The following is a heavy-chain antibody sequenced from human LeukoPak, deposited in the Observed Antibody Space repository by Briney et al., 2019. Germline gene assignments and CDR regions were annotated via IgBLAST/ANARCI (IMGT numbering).Heavy chain of an antibody. V-gene: IGHV4-34*01. CDR2: INHSGST. CDR1: GGSFSGYY. CDR3: ARGRASGSYYNY. J-gene: IGHJ4*02. D-gene: IGHD1-26*01. Sequence: SETPSLTCAVYGGSFSGYYWSWIRQPPGKGLEWIGEINHSGSTNYNPSLKSRVTISVDTSKNQFSLKLSSVTAADTAVYYCARGRASGSYYNYWGQGTLVTVSS.